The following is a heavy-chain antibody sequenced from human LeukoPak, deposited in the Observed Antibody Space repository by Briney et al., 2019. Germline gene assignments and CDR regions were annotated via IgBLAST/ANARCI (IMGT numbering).Heavy chain of an antibody. J-gene: IGHJ6*02. CDR1: GYTFTSYY. D-gene: IGHD5-18*01. CDR3: ARDVFPYRLQLWSESYYYYYGMDV. Sequence: ASVKVSCKASGYTFTSYYMHWVRQAPGQGLEWMGIINPSGGSTSCAQKFQGRVTMTRDTSTSTVYMELSSLRSEDTAVYYCARDVFPYRLQLWSESYYYYYGMDVWGQGTTVTVSS. V-gene: IGHV1-46*01. CDR2: INPSGGST.